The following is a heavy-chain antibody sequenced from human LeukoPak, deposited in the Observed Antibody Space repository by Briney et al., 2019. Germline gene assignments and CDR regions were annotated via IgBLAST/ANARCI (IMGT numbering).Heavy chain of an antibody. CDR2: IYYSGST. CDR1: GGSISSSSYY. V-gene: IGHV4-39*07. J-gene: IGHJ4*02. CDR3: ARADKNSGYYYASED. D-gene: IGHD3-22*01. Sequence: SETLSLTCTVSGGSISSSSYYWGWIRQPPGKGLEWIGSIYYSGSTYYNPSLKSRVTISVDTSKNQFSLKLSSVTAADTAVYYCARADKNSGYYYASEDWGQGTLVTVSS.